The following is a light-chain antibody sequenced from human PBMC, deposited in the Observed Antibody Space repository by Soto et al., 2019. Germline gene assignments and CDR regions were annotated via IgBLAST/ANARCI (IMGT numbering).Light chain of an antibody. CDR3: QQYGSSPIT. J-gene: IGKJ5*01. Sequence: EIVMTQSPATLSVSPGERATLSCRASQSVSTNLAWFQQKPGQAPRLLISGASSRASGVPDRFTGGGSGTDFTLTIRRLEAEDFALYYCQQYGSSPITFGQGTRLEIK. CDR2: GAS. V-gene: IGKV3-20*01. CDR1: QSVSTN.